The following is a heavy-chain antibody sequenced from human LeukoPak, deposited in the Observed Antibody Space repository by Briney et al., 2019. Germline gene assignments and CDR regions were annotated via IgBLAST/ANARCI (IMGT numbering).Heavy chain of an antibody. CDR3: ARSTNLLEAGTYYGMDV. D-gene: IGHD6-19*01. J-gene: IGHJ6*02. Sequence: PGGSLRLSCAASGFTFSSYAMHWVRQAPGKGLEWVAVISYDGSNKYYADSVKGRFTISRDNFKNTLYLQMNSLRAEDTAVYYCARSTNLLEAGTYYGMDVWGQGTTVTVSS. CDR2: ISYDGSNK. V-gene: IGHV3-30*04. CDR1: GFTFSSYA.